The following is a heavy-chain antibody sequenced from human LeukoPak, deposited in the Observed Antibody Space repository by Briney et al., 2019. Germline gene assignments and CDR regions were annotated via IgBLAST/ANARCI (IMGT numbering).Heavy chain of an antibody. CDR3: AHVLCTSCYKGINWFDP. CDR2: IYWNDDK. Sequence: SGPTLVNPTQTLTLTCTFSGFSLSTSGVGVGWIRQPPGKALEWLALIYWNDDKRYSPSLKSRLTITQDTSKNQVVLTMTNMDPVDTATYYCAHVLCTSCYKGINWFDPWGQGTLVTVSS. D-gene: IGHD2-2*02. CDR1: GFSLSTSGVG. V-gene: IGHV2-5*01. J-gene: IGHJ5*02.